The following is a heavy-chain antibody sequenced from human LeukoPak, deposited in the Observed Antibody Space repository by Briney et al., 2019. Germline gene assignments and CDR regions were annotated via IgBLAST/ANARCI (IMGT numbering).Heavy chain of an antibody. CDR3: ARTIAVLKRYFDF. D-gene: IGHD4/OR15-4a*01. CDR1: GGSFSGYY. Sequence: SETLSLTCAVYGGSFSGYYWGWIRQPPGKGLEWIGSIDYSGSTYYNPSLKSRVTISVDTSKNQFSLNLSSVTAADTAVYYCARTIAVLKRYFDFWGQGTLVTVSS. J-gene: IGHJ4*02. CDR2: IDYSGST. V-gene: IGHV4-34*01.